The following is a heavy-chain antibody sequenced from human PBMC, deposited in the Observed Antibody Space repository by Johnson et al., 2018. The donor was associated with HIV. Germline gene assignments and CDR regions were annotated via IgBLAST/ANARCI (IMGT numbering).Heavy chain of an antibody. CDR2: INWNGDTT. D-gene: IGHD2-8*01. Sequence: AWGFAFDDYGMSWVRQAPGEGLQWVSGINWNGDTTTYADSVKGRFTISRDNAKRSLYLQLNSLRAEDTALYYCATLMVRSRAFDIWGQGTMVTVSS. V-gene: IGHV3-20*03. CDR1: GFAFDDYG. J-gene: IGHJ3*02. CDR3: ATLMVRSRAFDI.